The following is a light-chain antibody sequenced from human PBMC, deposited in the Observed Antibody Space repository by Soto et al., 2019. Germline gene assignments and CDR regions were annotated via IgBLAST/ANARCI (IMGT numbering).Light chain of an antibody. Sequence: DIQMTQSPSSLSASVGDRVTITCRASQGISNYLAWFQQRPGKAPKSLIYAAFSFQSGVPSKFIGSGSATDFTLTTSSLQPEDLATYYCQQYNSYSPTIGQGTRL. CDR3: QQYNSYSPT. V-gene: IGKV1-16*02. J-gene: IGKJ5*01. CDR1: QGISNY. CDR2: AAF.